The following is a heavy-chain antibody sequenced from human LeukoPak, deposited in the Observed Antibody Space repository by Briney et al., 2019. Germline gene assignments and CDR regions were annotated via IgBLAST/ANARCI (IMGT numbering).Heavy chain of an antibody. Sequence: GGSLRLSCAASGFTFTSYSMNWVRQAPGKGLEWVSSISSSSSYIYYAGSVKGRFTISRDNAKNSLYLQMNSLRAEDTAVYYCARDKSLQDVWGKGTTVTVSS. J-gene: IGHJ6*04. CDR3: ARDKSLQDV. CDR2: ISSSSSYI. V-gene: IGHV3-21*01. CDR1: GFTFTSYS.